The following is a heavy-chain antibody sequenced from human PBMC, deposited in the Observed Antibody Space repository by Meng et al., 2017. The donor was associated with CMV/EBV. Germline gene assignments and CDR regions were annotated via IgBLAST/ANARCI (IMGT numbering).Heavy chain of an antibody. V-gene: IGHV2-5*02. D-gene: IGHD3-22*01. Sequence: HISLMASGPPLVKHTQTLQLTGNFSGFSLRTSGVGVGWIRQPPGKALEWLALIYWDDDKRYSPSLKSRLTITKDNSKNQVVLTMTNMDPVDTATYYCARLYDSSGYYLGYFDYWGQGTLVTVSS. J-gene: IGHJ4*02. CDR2: IYWDDDK. CDR3: ARLYDSSGYYLGYFDY. CDR1: GFSLRTSGVG.